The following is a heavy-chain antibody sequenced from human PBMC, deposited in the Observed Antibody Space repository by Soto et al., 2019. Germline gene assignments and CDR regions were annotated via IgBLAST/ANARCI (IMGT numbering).Heavy chain of an antibody. V-gene: IGHV3-7*01. CDR3: SRSLDS. CDR1: GFTYTNYR. CDR2: ISPDGSQK. Sequence: PGGSLRLSCAASGFTYTNYRMDWVRQVPGKGLEWVANISPDGSQKQYVDSVKGRFTISRDNAKNSLYLQMNRLTAEDSALYYCSRSLDSWGQGTRVTVS. J-gene: IGHJ4*02.